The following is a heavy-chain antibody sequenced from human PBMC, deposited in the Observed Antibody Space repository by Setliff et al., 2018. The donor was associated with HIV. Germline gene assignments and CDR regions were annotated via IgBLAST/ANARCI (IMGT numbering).Heavy chain of an antibody. J-gene: IGHJ4*02. D-gene: IGHD1-1*01. CDR3: VRDRELRTTRSLDF. V-gene: IGHV1-18*04. CDR2: ISPDNGNT. CDR1: GYIFLNYD. Sequence: GASVKVSCKASGYIFLNYDITWVRQAPGQGLEWMGWISPDNGNTNYAQKIEGRVILTTDKSTNTVGMELRSLRSDDTAVYYCVRDRELRTTRSLDFWGPGTLVTVSS.